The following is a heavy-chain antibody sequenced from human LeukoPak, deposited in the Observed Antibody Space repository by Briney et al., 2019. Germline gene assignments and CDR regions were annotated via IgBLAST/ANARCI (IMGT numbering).Heavy chain of an antibody. CDR3: ARVGYYDSSGYYGLSFDY. V-gene: IGHV4-31*03. Sequence: SETLSLTCTVSGGSISSGGYYWSWIRQHPGKGLEWIGYIYYSGSTYYNPSLKSRVTISVDTSKNQFSLKLSSVTAADTAVYYCARVGYYDSSGYYGLSFDYWGQGTLVTVS. CDR1: GGSISSGGYY. D-gene: IGHD3-22*01. CDR2: IYYSGST. J-gene: IGHJ4*02.